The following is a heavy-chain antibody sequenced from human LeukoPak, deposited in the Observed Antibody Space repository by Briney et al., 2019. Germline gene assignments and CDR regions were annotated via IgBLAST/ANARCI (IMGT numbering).Heavy chain of an antibody. Sequence: GASVKVSCNASGGTFSSYAISWVRQAPGQGLEWMGGIIPIFGTANYAQKFQGRVTITADESTSTAYMELSSLRSEDTAVYYCARLVGAYDFWSGPFDYWGQGTLVTVSS. CDR3: ARLVGAYDFWSGPFDY. V-gene: IGHV1-69*13. D-gene: IGHD3-3*01. CDR2: IIPIFGTA. CDR1: GGTFSSYA. J-gene: IGHJ4*02.